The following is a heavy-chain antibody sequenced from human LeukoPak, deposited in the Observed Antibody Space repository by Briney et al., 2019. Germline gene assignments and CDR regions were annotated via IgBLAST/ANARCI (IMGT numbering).Heavy chain of an antibody. CDR3: AKDMSSGYYRYYFDY. CDR2: ISGSGGST. D-gene: IGHD3-22*01. Sequence: GGSLRLSCAASGFTFSSYAMSWVRQAPGKGLEWDSAISGSGGSTYYADSVKGRFTISRDNSKNTLYLQMNSLRAEDTAVYYCAKDMSSGYYRYYFDYWGQGTLVTVSS. CDR1: GFTFSSYA. J-gene: IGHJ4*02. V-gene: IGHV3-23*01.